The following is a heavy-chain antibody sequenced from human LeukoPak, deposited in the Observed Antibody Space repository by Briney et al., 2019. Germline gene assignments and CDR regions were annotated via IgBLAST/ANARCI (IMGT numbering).Heavy chain of an antibody. V-gene: IGHV1-69*05. D-gene: IGHD3-22*01. CDR1: GGTFSSYA. J-gene: IGHJ5*02. CDR3: ARDRYAHNYYDSSGYYVGWFDP. Sequence: ASVKVSCKASGGTFSSYAISWVRQAPGQGLEWMGGIIPIFGTANYAQKFQGRVTITTDESTSTAYMELSSLRSEDTAVYYCARDRYAHNYYDSSGYYVGWFDPWGQGTLVTVSS. CDR2: IIPIFGTA.